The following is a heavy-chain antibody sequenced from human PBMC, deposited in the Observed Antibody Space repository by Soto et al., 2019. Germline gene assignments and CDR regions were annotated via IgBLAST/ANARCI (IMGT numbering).Heavy chain of an antibody. V-gene: IGHV1-18*01. CDR3: SRNFDY. CDR2: ISAFNGNT. CDR1: GYRFAGYG. J-gene: IGHJ4*01. Sequence: GAAVMASSEDSGYRFAGYGSSSVRQAPGRGLEWMGWISAFNGNTYYAQKLQGRVTMTTDTSTSTAYMELRSLSSDDTAVYYCSRNFDY.